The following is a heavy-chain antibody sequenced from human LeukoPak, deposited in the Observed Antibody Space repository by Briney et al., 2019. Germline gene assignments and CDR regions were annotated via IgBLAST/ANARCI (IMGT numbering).Heavy chain of an antibody. CDR3: ARVRDDFWSGPSAYFDY. D-gene: IGHD3-3*01. J-gene: IGHJ4*02. CDR1: GGSISSYY. CDR2: IYYSGST. V-gene: IGHV4-59*01. Sequence: GSLRLSCTVSGGSISSYYWSWIRQPPGKGLEWIGYIYYSGSTNYNPSLKSRVTISVDTSKNQFSLKLSSVTAADTAVYYCARVRDDFWSGPSAYFDYWGQGTLVTVSS.